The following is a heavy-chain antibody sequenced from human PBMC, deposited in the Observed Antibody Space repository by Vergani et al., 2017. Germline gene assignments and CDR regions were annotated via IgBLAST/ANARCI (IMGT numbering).Heavy chain of an antibody. V-gene: IGHV1-24*01. CDR1: GYTLTELS. CDR2: FDPEDGET. D-gene: IGHD6-19*01. J-gene: IGHJ2*01. CDR3: ARDPGTVAAHTFDL. Sequence: QVQLVQSGAEVKKPGASVKVSCKVSGYTLTELSMHWVRQAPGKGLEWMGGFDPEDGETIYAQKFQGRVTITADESTSTAYMELSSLRSEDTAVYYCARDPGTVAAHTFDLWGRGTLVTVSS.